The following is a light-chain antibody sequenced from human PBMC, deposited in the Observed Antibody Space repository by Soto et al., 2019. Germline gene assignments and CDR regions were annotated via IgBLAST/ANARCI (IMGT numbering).Light chain of an antibody. V-gene: IGKV3-15*01. Sequence: EIVMTQSPATLSVSPGERATLSCRASQSVSSNLAWYQQKPGQAPRLLIHGASTRATGIPARLSGSGSGTEFTLTISSLQSEDFSVYYCQQYNNWPPLTFGGGTKVEIK. J-gene: IGKJ4*01. CDR2: GAS. CDR1: QSVSSN. CDR3: QQYNNWPPLT.